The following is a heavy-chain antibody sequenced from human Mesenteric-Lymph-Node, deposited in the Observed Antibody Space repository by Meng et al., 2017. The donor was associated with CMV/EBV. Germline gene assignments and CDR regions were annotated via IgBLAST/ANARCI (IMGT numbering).Heavy chain of an antibody. D-gene: IGHD6-6*01. J-gene: IGHJ6*02. Sequence: GGSLRLSCTASGFTFGDYAMSWVRQAPGKGLEWVSGISWNSGSIDYVDSVKGRFTISRDNAKNSLYLQMNSLRAEDTAVYYCASPVRIASRPFYYGLDVWGQGTTVTVSS. V-gene: IGHV3-9*01. CDR1: GFTFGDYA. CDR2: ISWNSGSI. CDR3: ASPVRIASRPFYYGLDV.